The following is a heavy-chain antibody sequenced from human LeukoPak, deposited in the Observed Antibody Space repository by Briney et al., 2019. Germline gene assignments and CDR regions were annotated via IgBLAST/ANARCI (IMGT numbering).Heavy chain of an antibody. CDR3: ARRTGSRLPNWFDP. Sequence: ASETLSLTCTVSGGSISSSGYYWGWIRQPPGKGLEWIGTIYYSGTTYYNPSLKSRVTISIDTSKNHFSLKLNSVTAADTAVYYCARRTGSRLPNWFDPWGQGTLVTVSS. J-gene: IGHJ5*02. V-gene: IGHV4-39*01. D-gene: IGHD3-10*01. CDR1: GGSISSSGYY. CDR2: IYYSGTT.